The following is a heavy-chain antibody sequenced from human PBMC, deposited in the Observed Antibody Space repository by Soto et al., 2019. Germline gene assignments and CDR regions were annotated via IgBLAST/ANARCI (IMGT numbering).Heavy chain of an antibody. Sequence: SLRLSCAASGFIFNNYGMHWVRQAPGKGLEWVAVISYDGSNKYYADSVKGRFTISRDNSKNTLYLQMNILRPEDTALYYCASTGSYYWGQGTLVTVSS. CDR2: ISYDGSNK. CDR1: GFIFNNYG. CDR3: ASTGSYY. D-gene: IGHD4-17*01. J-gene: IGHJ4*02. V-gene: IGHV3-30*03.